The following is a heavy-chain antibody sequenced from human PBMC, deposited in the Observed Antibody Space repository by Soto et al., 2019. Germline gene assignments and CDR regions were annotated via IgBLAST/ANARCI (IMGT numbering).Heavy chain of an antibody. CDR3: DRELRLVVAATPVEY. D-gene: IGHD2-15*01. CDR2: LYYSGST. CDR1: GGSISSGDYY. Sequence: QVQLQESGPGLVKPSQTLSLTCTVSGGSISSGDYYWSWIRQPPGKGLEWIGYLYYSGSTYYNPSLKSRVTISVDTSKNQFSLKLSSVTAADTAVYYCDRELRLVVAATPVEYWGQGTLVTVSS. J-gene: IGHJ4*02. V-gene: IGHV4-30-4*01.